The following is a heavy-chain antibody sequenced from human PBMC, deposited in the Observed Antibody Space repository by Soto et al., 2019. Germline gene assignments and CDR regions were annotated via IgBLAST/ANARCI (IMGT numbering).Heavy chain of an antibody. D-gene: IGHD2-15*01. Sequence: ASVKVSCKASGYTFTSYAMHWVRQAPGQGLEWMGWISAYIGNTNYAQKLQGRVTMTTDTSTSTAYMELSSLRSDDTAVYYCARDQYGSGGSWYYFDYWGQGTLVTVSS. CDR3: ARDQYGSGGSWYYFDY. CDR1: GYTFTSYA. J-gene: IGHJ4*02. V-gene: IGHV1-18*01. CDR2: ISAYIGNT.